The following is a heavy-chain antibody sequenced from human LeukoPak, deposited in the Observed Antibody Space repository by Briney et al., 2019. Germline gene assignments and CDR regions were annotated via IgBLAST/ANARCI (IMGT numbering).Heavy chain of an antibody. CDR1: GFTFSSYA. D-gene: IGHD5-18*01. CDR2: ISGSGGST. J-gene: IGHJ4*02. V-gene: IGHV3-23*01. Sequence: GGSLRLSCAASGFTFSSYAMSWVRQAPGKGLEWVSAISGSGGSTHYADSVKGRFTISRDNSKNTLYLQMNSLRAEDTAVYYCAKVLGQLWSNLNFDYWGQGTLVTVSS. CDR3: AKVLGQLWSNLNFDY.